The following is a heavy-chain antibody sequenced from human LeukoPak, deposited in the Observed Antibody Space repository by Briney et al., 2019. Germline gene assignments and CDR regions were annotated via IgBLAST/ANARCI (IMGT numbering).Heavy chain of an antibody. V-gene: IGHV4-34*01. CDR2: INHSGST. CDR1: GGSFSGYY. CDR3: ARAMWVDYYDSSGYPPGGFDY. J-gene: IGHJ4*02. D-gene: IGHD3-22*01. Sequence: SETLSLTCAVYGGSFSGYYWSWIRQPPGKGLEWIGEINHSGSTNYNPSLKSRVTISVDTSKNQFSLKLSSVTAADTAVYYCARAMWVDYYDSSGYPPGGFDYWGQGTLVTVSS.